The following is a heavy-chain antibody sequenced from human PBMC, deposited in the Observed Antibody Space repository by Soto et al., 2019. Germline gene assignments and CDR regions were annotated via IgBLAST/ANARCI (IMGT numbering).Heavy chain of an antibody. D-gene: IGHD6-13*01. CDR3: ARGGIYSSSWRRRDFQH. J-gene: IGHJ1*01. V-gene: IGHV4-34*01. CDR2: INHSGST. CDR1: GGSFSGYY. Sequence: QVQLQQWGAGLLKPSETLSLTCAVYGGSFSGYYWSWIRQPPGKGLEWIGEINHSGSTNYNPSLKSRVTIPVDTSKNQFSLKLSSVTAADTAVYYCARGGIYSSSWRRRDFQHWGQGTLVTVSS.